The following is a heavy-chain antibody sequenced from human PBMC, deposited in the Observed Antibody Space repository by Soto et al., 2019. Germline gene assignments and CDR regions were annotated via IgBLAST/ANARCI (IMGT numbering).Heavy chain of an antibody. J-gene: IGHJ5*02. CDR3: AKGRLIRGWFDP. CDR1: GFTFSSYA. V-gene: IGHV3-23*01. Sequence: EVQLLESGGGLVQPGGSLRLSCAASGFTFSSYAMSWVRQAPGKGLAWVSAISGSGGSTYYADSVKGRFTISRDSSKNTLYLQMNSLRAEDTAVYYCAKGRLIRGWFDPWGQGTLVTVSS. CDR2: ISGSGGST. D-gene: IGHD3-22*01.